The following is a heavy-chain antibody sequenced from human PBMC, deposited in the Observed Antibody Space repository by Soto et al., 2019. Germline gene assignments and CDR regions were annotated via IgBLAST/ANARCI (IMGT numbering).Heavy chain of an antibody. J-gene: IGHJ6*02. CDR3: AREGVDTAVGYYYYGMDV. CDR2: IIPIFGTA. D-gene: IGHD5-18*01. V-gene: IGHV1-69*01. Sequence: QVQLVQSGAEVKKPGSSVKVSCKASGGTFSSYAISWVRQAPGQGLEWMGGIIPIFGTANYAQKFQGRVTITADESTSTAYMELSSLRSEDTAVYYCAREGVDTAVGYYYYGMDVWGQGTTVTVSS. CDR1: GGTFSSYA.